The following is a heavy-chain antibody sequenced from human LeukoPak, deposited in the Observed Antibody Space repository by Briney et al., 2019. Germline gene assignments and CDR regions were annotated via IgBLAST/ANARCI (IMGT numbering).Heavy chain of an antibody. CDR2: IYYSGST. D-gene: IGHD1-1*01. CDR3: ASSRFSNFYYFDY. J-gene: IGHJ4*02. CDR1: GGSISSYY. Sequence: PSETLSLTCTVSGGSISSYYWSWLRQPPGKGLEWIGYIYYSGSTIYNPSLKSRVTISVDTSKSQFSLKLSSVTAADTAVYYCASSRFSNFYYFDYWGQGTLVTVSS. V-gene: IGHV4-59*01.